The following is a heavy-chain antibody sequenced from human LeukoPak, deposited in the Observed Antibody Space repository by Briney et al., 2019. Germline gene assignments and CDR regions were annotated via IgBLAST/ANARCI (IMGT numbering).Heavy chain of an antibody. V-gene: IGHV1-18*01. J-gene: IGHJ6*03. CDR2: ISAYNGNT. CDR3: ARSPIARVAATTPYYMDV. Sequence: WASVTVSCKASGYTFSNYGISWVRQAPGQGLEWVGWISAYNGNTNYAQKLQDRVTMTTDTSTSTGYMELRSLRSDDTALYYCARSPIARVAATTPYYMDVWGKGTTVTVSS. D-gene: IGHD6-19*01. CDR1: GYTFSNYG.